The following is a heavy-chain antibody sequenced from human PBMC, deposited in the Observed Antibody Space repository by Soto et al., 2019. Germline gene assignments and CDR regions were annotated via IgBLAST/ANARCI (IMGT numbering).Heavy chain of an antibody. CDR1: GGTFSSYA. CDR3: ARDSTITGTRSSYYGMDV. Sequence: GASVKVSCKASGGTFSSYAISWVRQAPGQGLEWMGGIIPIFGTANYAQKFQGRVTITADESTSTAYMELSSLRSEDTAVYYCARDSTITGTRSSYYGMDVWGQGTTVTVSS. J-gene: IGHJ6*02. CDR2: IIPIFGTA. V-gene: IGHV1-69*13. D-gene: IGHD1-7*01.